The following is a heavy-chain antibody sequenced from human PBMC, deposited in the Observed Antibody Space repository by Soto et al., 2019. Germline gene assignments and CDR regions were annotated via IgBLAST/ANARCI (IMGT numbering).Heavy chain of an antibody. CDR1: GFSFSSYS. CDR2: IDSSGRYI. CDR3: AAGGGSFDF. J-gene: IGHJ4*02. V-gene: IGHV3-21*02. D-gene: IGHD3-16*01. Sequence: EVQLLESGGGLVRPGGSLRLSCSASGFSFSSYSLNWVRQAPGKGLEWVSSIDSSGRYIFYADSMEGRFTISRDDAKISVYLLMNSLRADDTGVYYCAAGGGSFDFWGQGTLVTVSS.